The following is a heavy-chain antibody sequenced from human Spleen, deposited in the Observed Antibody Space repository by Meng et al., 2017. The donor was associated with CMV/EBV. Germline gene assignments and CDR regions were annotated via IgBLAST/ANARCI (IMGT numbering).Heavy chain of an antibody. CDR1: GGSISSNNYY. J-gene: IGHJ6*02. CDR3: ARDVVVVVATTQGHYHYGLDV. D-gene: IGHD2-15*01. V-gene: IGHV4-39*07. CDR2: FYYSGST. Sequence: SETLSLTCTVSGGSISSNNYYWGWIRQPPGKELEWIGSFYYSGSTYYNPSLKSRVTISVDTSKNQFSLQLSSVTAADTAVYYCARDVVVVVATTQGHYHYGLDVWGQGTTVTVSS.